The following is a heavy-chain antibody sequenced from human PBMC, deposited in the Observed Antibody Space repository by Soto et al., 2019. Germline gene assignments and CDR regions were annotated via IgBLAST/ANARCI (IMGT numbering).Heavy chain of an antibody. CDR3: ARPTYNSGSPFDY. CDR1: GGSISSYY. V-gene: IGHV4-59*01. CDR2: IYYGGST. Sequence: LSLTCTVSGGSISSYYWSWIRQPPGKGLEWIGYIYYGGSTNYNPSLKSRVTISVDTSKNQFSLKLSSVTAADTAVYYCARPTYNSGSPFDYWGQGTLVTVSS. J-gene: IGHJ4*02. D-gene: IGHD1-20*01.